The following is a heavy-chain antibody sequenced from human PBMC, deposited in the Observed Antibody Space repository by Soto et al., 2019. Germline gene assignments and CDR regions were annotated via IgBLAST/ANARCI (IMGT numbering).Heavy chain of an antibody. D-gene: IGHD2-2*01. V-gene: IGHV1-3*01. J-gene: IGHJ5*02. CDR3: ARGIVVVPAATRPYNWFDP. Sequence: ASVKVSCKASGYTFTSYAMHWVRQAPGQRLEWMGWINAGNGNTKYSQKFQGRVTITRDTSASTAYMELSSLRSEDTAVYYCARGIVVVPAATRPYNWFDPWGQGTLVTVSS. CDR1: GYTFTSYA. CDR2: INAGNGNT.